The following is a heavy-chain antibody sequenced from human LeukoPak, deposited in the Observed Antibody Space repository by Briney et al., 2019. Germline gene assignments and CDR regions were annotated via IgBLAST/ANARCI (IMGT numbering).Heavy chain of an antibody. CDR1: GGSISSGGYS. J-gene: IGHJ5*02. CDR2: IYRSGST. V-gene: IGHV4-30-2*01. Sequence: SETLSLTCAVSGGSISSGGYSWSWIRQPPGKGLEWIGYIYRSGSTYYNPSLKSRVTISVDRSKNQFSLKLSSVTAADTAVYYCARVSPSMTGGFDPWGQGTLVTVSS. CDR3: ARVSPSMTGGFDP.